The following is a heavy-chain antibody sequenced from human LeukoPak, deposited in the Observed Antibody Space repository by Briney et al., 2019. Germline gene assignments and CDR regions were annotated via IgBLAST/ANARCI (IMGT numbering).Heavy chain of an antibody. CDR2: IYYSGIT. V-gene: IGHV4-59*08. D-gene: IGHD2-21*02. CDR1: GGSISSFF. Sequence: TSETLSLTCTVAGGSISSFFWSWIRQPPGKGLEWNGYIYYSGITKYNPSLKSRVTISVDASENQFSLKLSSVAAADTAVYYCARHRDTRGAGGYWDFDQWGQGTLVTVSS. CDR3: ARHRDTRGAGGYWDFDQ. J-gene: IGHJ4*02.